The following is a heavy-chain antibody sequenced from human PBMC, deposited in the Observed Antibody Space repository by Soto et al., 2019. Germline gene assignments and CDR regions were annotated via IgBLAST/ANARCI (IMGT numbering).Heavy chain of an antibody. Sequence: SETLSLTCTVSGGSISSYYWSWIRQPPGKGLEWIGYIYHSGSTNYNPSLKSRVTISVDTSKNQFSLKLSSVTAADTAVHYCARRYCSSSSCYLDYWGQGTLVTVSS. V-gene: IGHV4-59*08. CDR2: IYHSGST. D-gene: IGHD2-15*01. J-gene: IGHJ4*02. CDR1: GGSISSYY. CDR3: ARRYCSSSSCYLDY.